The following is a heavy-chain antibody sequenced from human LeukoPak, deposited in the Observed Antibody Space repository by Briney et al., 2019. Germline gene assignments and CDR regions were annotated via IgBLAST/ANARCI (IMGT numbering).Heavy chain of an antibody. Sequence: ASVKVSCEVSGYTLTELSMHWVRQAPGKGLEWMGGFDPEDGETIYAQKFQGRVTMTEDTSTDTAYMELSSLRSEDTAVYYCATILHSGLWFRELQLDYWGQGTLVAVSS. CDR1: GYTLTELS. J-gene: IGHJ4*02. V-gene: IGHV1-24*01. CDR3: ATILHSGLWFRELQLDY. CDR2: FDPEDGET. D-gene: IGHD3-10*01.